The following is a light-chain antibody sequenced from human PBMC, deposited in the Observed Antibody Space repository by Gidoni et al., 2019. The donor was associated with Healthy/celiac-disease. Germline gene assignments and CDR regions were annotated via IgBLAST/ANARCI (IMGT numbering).Light chain of an antibody. V-gene: IGLV3-25*03. J-gene: IGLJ2*01. CDR1: ALPKQY. Sequence: SYELTQPPSVSVSPGQPARITCSGDALPKQYAYWYPQKPGQAPVLVIYKDSERPSGIPERFSGSSSGTTVTLTISGVQAEDEADYYCQSADSSGTYQVFGGGTKLTVL. CDR2: KDS. CDR3: QSADSSGTYQV.